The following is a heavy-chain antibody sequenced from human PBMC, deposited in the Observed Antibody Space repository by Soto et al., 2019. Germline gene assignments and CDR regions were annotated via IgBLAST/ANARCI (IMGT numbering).Heavy chain of an antibody. Sequence: QLELVQSGAEVMEPGSSVKLSCKSSGGSLKNSGINWVRQAPGQGLEWVGGIIPIIGTPNYLPRLQTRVTITADDSTNKAFLELGSLRFDDTAIYYCARERDGSGSLSYYFDQWGQGTLVTVSS. CDR2: IIPIIGTP. V-gene: IGHV1-69*01. D-gene: IGHD3-10*01. CDR1: GGSLKNSG. CDR3: ARERDGSGSLSYYFDQ. J-gene: IGHJ4*02.